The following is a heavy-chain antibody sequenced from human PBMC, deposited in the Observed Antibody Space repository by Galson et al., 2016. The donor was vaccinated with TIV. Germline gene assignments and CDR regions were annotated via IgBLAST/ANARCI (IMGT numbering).Heavy chain of an antibody. CDR3: ARGRWGNSAVAYYYHFDV. CDR2: INHFGSA. J-gene: IGHJ6*03. Sequence: ETLSLTCAVFGGSLSGSQWSWVRQSPEKGLEWLAEINHFGSANYKPSLKSRLTISIDTTKKQFSLKMTSMTAADSAVYYCARGRWGNSAVAYYYHFDVWGEGTTVTVS. V-gene: IGHV4-34*01. CDR1: GGSLSGSQ. D-gene: IGHD3-16*01.